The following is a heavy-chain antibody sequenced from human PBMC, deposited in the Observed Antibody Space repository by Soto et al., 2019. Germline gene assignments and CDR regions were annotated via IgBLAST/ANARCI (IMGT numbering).Heavy chain of an antibody. CDR3: AKDYCSSTSCPFDP. V-gene: IGHV3-30*18. CDR2: ISYDGSNK. CDR1: GFTFSSHG. Sequence: PGGSLRLSCAASGFTFSSHGMHWVRQAPGKGLEWVAVISYDGSNKYYADSVKGRFTISRDNSKNTLYLQMNSLRAEDTAVYYCAKDYCSSTSCPFDPWGQGTLVTVSS. J-gene: IGHJ5*02. D-gene: IGHD2-2*01.